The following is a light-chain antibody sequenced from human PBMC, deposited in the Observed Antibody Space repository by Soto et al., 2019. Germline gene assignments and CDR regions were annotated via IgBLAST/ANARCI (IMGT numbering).Light chain of an antibody. Sequence: EGVLTQSPATVSVSPGERATLSCRASQSVGTSVAWYQQKAGQAPRLLIYGASTRATGVPARFSGSGSGTDFTLTIASLQSEDFGVYYCQQYNDWPTPFGQGTKVDIK. CDR2: GAS. CDR1: QSVGTS. J-gene: IGKJ1*01. CDR3: QQYNDWPTP. V-gene: IGKV3-15*01.